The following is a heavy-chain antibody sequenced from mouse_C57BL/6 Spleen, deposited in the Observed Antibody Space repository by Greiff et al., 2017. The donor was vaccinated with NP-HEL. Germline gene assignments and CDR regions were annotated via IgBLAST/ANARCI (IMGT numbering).Heavy chain of an antibody. D-gene: IGHD2-4*01. Sequence: VQLQQSGAELVRPGASVKLSCTASGFNIKDYYMHWVKQRPEQGLEWIGRIDPEDGDTEYAPKFQGKATMTADTSSNTAYLQRSSLTSEATAVYYGTTSIYYDYDNARDYWGQGTSVTVSS. CDR1: GFNIKDYY. CDR2: IDPEDGDT. J-gene: IGHJ4*01. CDR3: TTSIYYDYDNARDY. V-gene: IGHV14-1*01.